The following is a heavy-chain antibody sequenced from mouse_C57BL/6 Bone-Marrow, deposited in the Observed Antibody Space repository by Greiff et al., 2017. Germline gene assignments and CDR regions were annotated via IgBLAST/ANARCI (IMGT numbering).Heavy chain of an antibody. J-gene: IGHJ2*01. CDR3: ARDGYYFDY. CDR2: IDPSDSYT. Sequence: QVQLQQPGAELVKPGASVKMSCKASGYTFTSYWITWVKQRPGQGLEWIGEIDPSDSYTNYNQKFKGKSTLTVDKSSSTAYMQLSSLTSEDSAVYYCARDGYYFDYWGQGTTLTVSS. CDR1: GYTFTSYW. V-gene: IGHV1-69*01.